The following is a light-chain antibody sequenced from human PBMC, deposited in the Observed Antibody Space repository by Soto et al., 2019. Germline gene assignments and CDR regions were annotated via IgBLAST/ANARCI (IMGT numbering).Light chain of an antibody. Sequence: DIVMTQSPDSLTVSLGERATINCKSSQSVLYSSNNMNYLAWYQQKPGQPPKLLINWASTRESGVPDRFSGSGSGTDFTLTISSRQAEDVAVYYCQHYYSSPFTFGGGTKVEIK. V-gene: IGKV4-1*01. CDR3: QHYYSSPFT. CDR1: QSVLYSSNNMNY. J-gene: IGKJ4*01. CDR2: WAS.